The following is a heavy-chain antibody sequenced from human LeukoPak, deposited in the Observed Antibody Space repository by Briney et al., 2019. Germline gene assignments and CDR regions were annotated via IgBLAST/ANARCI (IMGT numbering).Heavy chain of an antibody. CDR2: SYPGDSDT. CDR1: GYSFTSYW. Sequence: GESLKISCKGSGYSFTSYWIGWVRQMPGKGLEWMGISYPGDSDTRYSPSFQGQVTISADKSISTAYLQWRSLKPSDSAMYYCARQRRLVRGATIDYWGQGTLVAVSS. D-gene: IGHD3-10*01. V-gene: IGHV5-51*01. CDR3: ARQRRLVRGATIDY. J-gene: IGHJ4*02.